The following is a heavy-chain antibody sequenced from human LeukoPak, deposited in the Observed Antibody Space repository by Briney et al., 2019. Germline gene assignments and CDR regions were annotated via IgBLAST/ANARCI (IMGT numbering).Heavy chain of an antibody. CDR1: GGSISSYY. Sequence: SETLSLTCTVSGGSISSYYWSWIRQPAGKALEWIGRINPSGTTTCNPSLKSRVTMSVDTSKNQFSLKLSSVTAADTAVYYCARGGYCGGDCYFYYWGQGTLVTVSS. V-gene: IGHV4-4*07. D-gene: IGHD2-21*02. J-gene: IGHJ4*02. CDR3: ARGGYCGGDCYFYY. CDR2: INPSGTT.